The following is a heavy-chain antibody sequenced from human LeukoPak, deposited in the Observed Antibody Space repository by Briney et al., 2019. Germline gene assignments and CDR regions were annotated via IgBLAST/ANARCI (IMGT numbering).Heavy chain of an antibody. V-gene: IGHV3-23*01. Sequence: GGSLRLSCAASRFTFSSYAMSWVRQAPGKGLEWVSTISGRGDSTYYADSVKGRFTISRDNSRNTLYLQMNTLRAEDTAVYYCAKAIAAPVWYFDLWGRGTLVTVSS. D-gene: IGHD6-13*01. CDR2: ISGRGDST. CDR3: AKAIAAPVWYFDL. J-gene: IGHJ2*01. CDR1: RFTFSSYA.